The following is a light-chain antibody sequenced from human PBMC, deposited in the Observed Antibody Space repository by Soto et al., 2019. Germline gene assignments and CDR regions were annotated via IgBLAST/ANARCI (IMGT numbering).Light chain of an antibody. Sequence: IQLTQSPSSLSASVGDRVTITCRASQGISSYLAWYQQKPGKAPKLLIYAASTLQSGVLSRFSGSGSGTDVTLTVSSLQPEDFATYYCERLLRWFSFGTGPKVDIK. CDR3: ERLLRWFS. CDR2: AAS. V-gene: IGKV1-9*01. J-gene: IGKJ3*01. CDR1: QGISSY.